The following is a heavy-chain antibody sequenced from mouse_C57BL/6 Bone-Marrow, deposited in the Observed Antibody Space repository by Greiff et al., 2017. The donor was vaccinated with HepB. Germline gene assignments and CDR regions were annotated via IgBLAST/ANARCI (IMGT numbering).Heavy chain of an antibody. V-gene: IGHV5-17*01. CDR2: ISSGSSTI. J-gene: IGHJ3*01. CDR1: GFTFSDYG. Sequence: EVQVVESGGGLVKPGGSLKLSCAASGFTFSDYGMHWVRQAPEKGLEWVAYISSGSSTIYYADTVKGRFTISRDNAKNTLFLQMTSLRSEDTAMYYCARRVYYGIWFAYWGQGTLVTVSA. D-gene: IGHD2-1*01. CDR3: ARRVYYGIWFAY.